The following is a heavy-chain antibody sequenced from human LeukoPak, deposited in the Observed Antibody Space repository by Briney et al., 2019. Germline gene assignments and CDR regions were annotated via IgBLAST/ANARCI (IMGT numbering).Heavy chain of an antibody. Sequence: PGGSLRLSCAASGLHFSGTAMSWVRQAPGEGREWVSAISHDGMNAYYADSVKGRFTIARDNSKKTVSLEMSSLTAADTGVYYCAKDGAQYSSGPECDPRGQGALVTVSP. D-gene: IGHD6-19*01. CDR1: GLHFSGTA. CDR3: AKDGAQYSSGPECDP. J-gene: IGHJ5*02. V-gene: IGHV3-23*01. CDR2: ISHDGMNA.